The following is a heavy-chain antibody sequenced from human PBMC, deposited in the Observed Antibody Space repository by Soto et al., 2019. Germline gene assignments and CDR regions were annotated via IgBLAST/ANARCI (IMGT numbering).Heavy chain of an antibody. D-gene: IGHD3-10*01. Sequence: AGSRILAWVASGLALSNHAMTWVRPAPGKGLEWVSSVSENGAVTYYADSVKGRFTISRDNSKNTLYLQLNNLRAEDTAVYYCVPGSSGTRGEDSWGPGALVTVSS. CDR3: VPGSSGTRGEDS. CDR1: GLALSNHA. V-gene: IGHV3-23*01. J-gene: IGHJ4*02. CDR2: VSENGAVT.